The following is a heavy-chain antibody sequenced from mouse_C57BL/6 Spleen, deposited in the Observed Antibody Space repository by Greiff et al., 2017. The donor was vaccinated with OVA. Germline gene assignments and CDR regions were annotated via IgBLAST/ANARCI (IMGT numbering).Heavy chain of an antibody. CDR1: GYSITSGYY. D-gene: IGHD1-1*01. J-gene: IGHJ2*01. CDR3: ARGAPYGSSIDY. Sequence: EVQVVESGPGLVKPSQSLSLTCSVTGYSITSGYYWNWIRQFPGNKLEWMGYISYDGSNNYNPSLKNRISITRDTSKNQFFLKLNSVTTEDTATYYCARGAPYGSSIDYWGQGTTLTVSS. V-gene: IGHV3-6*01. CDR2: ISYDGSN.